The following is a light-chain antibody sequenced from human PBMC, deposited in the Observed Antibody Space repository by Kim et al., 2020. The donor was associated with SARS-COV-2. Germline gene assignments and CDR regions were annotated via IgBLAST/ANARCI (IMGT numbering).Light chain of an antibody. CDR1: QGIGIW. J-gene: IGKJ4*01. CDR3: QQSNSFSPLT. V-gene: IGKV1-12*01. Sequence: DIQMTQSPSSVSSSIGDRVTITCRASQGIGIWLAWYQQKPGRAPNLLIYGTSTLQINVPSRFSGSGSGTDFTLTISSLQPEDFATYYSQQSNSFSPLTFGGGTKVDIK. CDR2: GTS.